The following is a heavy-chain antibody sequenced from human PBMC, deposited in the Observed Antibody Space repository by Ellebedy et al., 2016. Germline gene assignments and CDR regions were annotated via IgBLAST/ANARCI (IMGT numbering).Heavy chain of an antibody. Sequence: GGSLRLSXAASGFTFSSFWMTWVRQAPGKGLEWVANIRQDEKEKYYVDSVKGRFTISRDNSKNTLYLQMNSLRAEDTAVYYCANHKQWLTTWGQGTLVTVSS. CDR2: IRQDEKEK. V-gene: IGHV3-7*03. D-gene: IGHD6-19*01. J-gene: IGHJ5*02. CDR1: GFTFSSFW. CDR3: ANHKQWLTT.